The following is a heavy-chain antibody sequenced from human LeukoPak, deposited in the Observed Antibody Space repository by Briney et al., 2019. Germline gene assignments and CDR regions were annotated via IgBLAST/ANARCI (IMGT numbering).Heavy chain of an antibody. D-gene: IGHD3-10*01. CDR2: INPNSGGT. CDR3: ARDTLSAFDY. V-gene: IGHV1-2*02. Sequence: ASVKVSCKASGYTFTGYYVHWVRQAPGQGLEWMGWINPNSGGTNSAQKFQGRVTMTRDTSISTAYMELSRPRSDDTAVYYCARDTLSAFDYWGQGTLVTVSS. J-gene: IGHJ4*02. CDR1: GYTFTGYY.